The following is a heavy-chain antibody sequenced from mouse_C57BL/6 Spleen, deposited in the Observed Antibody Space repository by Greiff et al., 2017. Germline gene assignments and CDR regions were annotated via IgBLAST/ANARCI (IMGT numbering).Heavy chain of an antibody. V-gene: IGHV8-8*01. Sequence: QVTLKVSGPGILQPSQTLSLTCSFSGFSLSTFGMGVGWIRQPSGKGLEWLAHIWWDDDKYYNPALKSRLTISKDTSKNQVFLKIANVDTAETATYYCARMTTTVVEGAMDYWGQGTSVTVSS. D-gene: IGHD1-1*01. CDR1: GFSLSTFGMG. J-gene: IGHJ4*01. CDR2: IWWDDDK. CDR3: ARMTTTVVEGAMDY.